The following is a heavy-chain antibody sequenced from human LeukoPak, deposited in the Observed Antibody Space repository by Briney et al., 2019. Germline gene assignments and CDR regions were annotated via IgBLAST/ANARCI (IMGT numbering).Heavy chain of an antibody. CDR2: MNPNSGNT. V-gene: IGHV1-8*01. CDR3: ARASVSDPRYIRVGKDYYYYYMDV. D-gene: IGHD5-12*01. CDR1: GYTFTSYD. J-gene: IGHJ6*03. Sequence: GASVKVSCKASGYTFTSYDINWVRQATGQGLEWMGWMNPNSGNTGYAQKFQGRVTMTRNTSISTAYMELSSLRSEDTAVYYCARASVSDPRYIRVGKDYYYYYMDVWGKGTTVTISS.